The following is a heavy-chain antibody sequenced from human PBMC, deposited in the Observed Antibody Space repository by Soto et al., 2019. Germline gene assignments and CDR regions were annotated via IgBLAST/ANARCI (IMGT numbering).Heavy chain of an antibody. V-gene: IGHV1-69*02. D-gene: IGHD5-12*01. Sequence: QVQLVQSGAEVKKPGSSVKVSCKASGGTFSSYTISWVRQAPGQGLEWMGRIIPILGIANYAQKFQGRVTITADKSTSTAYMELSSLRSEDTAVYYCARAGDIVAMTYYYYYGMDVWGQGTTVTVSS. CDR2: IIPILGIA. J-gene: IGHJ6*02. CDR3: ARAGDIVAMTYYYYYGMDV. CDR1: GGTFSSYT.